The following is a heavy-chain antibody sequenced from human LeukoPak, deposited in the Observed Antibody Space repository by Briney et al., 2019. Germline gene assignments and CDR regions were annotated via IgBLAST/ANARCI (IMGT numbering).Heavy chain of an antibody. V-gene: IGHV3-30*18. CDR3: AKPQRYAGDPPYFEN. Sequence: GALRLSCAASGFSFSTYAMHWVRQAPGKGLEWVALTSFDGSHEYYADSVKGRFTISRDNSNNMVYLQLNSLRNEDTAVYYCAKPQRYAGDPPYFENWGQGTLVTVSS. CDR1: GFSFSTYA. D-gene: IGHD5-12*01. J-gene: IGHJ4*02. CDR2: TSFDGSHE.